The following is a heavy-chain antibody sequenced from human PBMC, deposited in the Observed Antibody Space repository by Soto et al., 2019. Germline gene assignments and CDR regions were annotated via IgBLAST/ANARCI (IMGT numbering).Heavy chain of an antibody. CDR1: GGSFSGYY. J-gene: IGHJ4*02. D-gene: IGHD6-13*01. V-gene: IGHV4-34*01. CDR3: AGLSSSPGKVDY. Sequence: SETLSLTCAVYGGSFSGYYWSWIRQPPGKGLEWIGEINHSGSTNYNPSLKSRVTISVDTSKNQFSLKLSSVTAADTAVYYCAGLSSSPGKVDYWGQGTLVTVSS. CDR2: INHSGST.